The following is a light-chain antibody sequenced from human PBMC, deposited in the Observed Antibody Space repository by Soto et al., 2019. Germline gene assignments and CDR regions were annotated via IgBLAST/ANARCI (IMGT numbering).Light chain of an antibody. J-gene: IGLJ3*02. CDR1: SSDIGSYNH. V-gene: IGLV2-14*01. Sequence: QSALTQPASVSGSPGQSITISCSGTSSDIGSYNHVAWYQQFPGKSPKLTIYEVSRRPSGVSSRFSGSKSGNTASLTISGLQPQDEADYFCSSYTSTATRVFGGGTKVTVL. CDR2: EVS. CDR3: SSYTSTATRV.